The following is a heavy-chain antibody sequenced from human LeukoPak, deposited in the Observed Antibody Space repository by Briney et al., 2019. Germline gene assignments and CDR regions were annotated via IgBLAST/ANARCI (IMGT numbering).Heavy chain of an antibody. CDR3: ANLPYYHDSSGYYRFDY. D-gene: IGHD3-22*01. J-gene: IGHJ4*02. V-gene: IGHV3-23*01. CDR2: ISGSGGST. CDR1: GFTFSSYA. Sequence: PGGSLRLSCAASGFTFSSYAMSWVRQAPGKGLEWVSAISGSGGSTYYADSVKGRFTISRDNSKNTLYLQMNSLRAEDTAVYYCANLPYYHDSSGYYRFDYWGQGTLVTVSS.